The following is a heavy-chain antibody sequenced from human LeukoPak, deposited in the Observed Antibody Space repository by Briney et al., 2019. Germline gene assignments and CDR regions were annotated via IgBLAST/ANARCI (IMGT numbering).Heavy chain of an antibody. CDR2: INHSGST. Sequence: SETLSLTCAVYGGSFSGYYWSWIRQPPGEGLEWIGEINHSGSTNYNPSLKSRVTISVDTSKNQFSLKLSSVTAADTAVYYCARERYSSGWQRRWFDPWGQGTLVTVSS. J-gene: IGHJ5*02. CDR3: ARERYSSGWQRRWFDP. V-gene: IGHV4-34*01. CDR1: GGSFSGYY. D-gene: IGHD6-19*01.